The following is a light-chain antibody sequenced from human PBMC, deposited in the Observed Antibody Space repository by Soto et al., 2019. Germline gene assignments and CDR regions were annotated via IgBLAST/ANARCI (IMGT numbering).Light chain of an antibody. V-gene: IGLV2-11*01. CDR1: RSDVGGYDY. CDR2: DVS. Sequence: QSALTQPRSVSGSPNQSVTISCTGTRSDVGGYDYVSWFQQHPGKGLKLMIYDVSKRPSGVPHRFSGSKSGNTASLTISGLRPEDEADYYCCSYAGRYSLLFGGGTKLTVL. CDR3: CSYAGRYSLL. J-gene: IGLJ2*01.